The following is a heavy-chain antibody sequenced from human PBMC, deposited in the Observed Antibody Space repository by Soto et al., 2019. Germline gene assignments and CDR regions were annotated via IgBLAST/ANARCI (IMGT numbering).Heavy chain of an antibody. CDR3: ARRYGSAIDY. CDR2: IYYSGST. V-gene: IGHV4-59*08. J-gene: IGHJ4*02. Sequence: QVQLQESVPGLVKPSETLSLTCTVSGGSISSWYWSWIRQPPGKGLEWIGYIYYSGSTNYNPSLKSRVTISVDTSKNQFSLKLSSVTAADTAVYYCARRYGSAIDYWGQGTLVTVSS. D-gene: IGHD1-26*01. CDR1: GGSISSWY.